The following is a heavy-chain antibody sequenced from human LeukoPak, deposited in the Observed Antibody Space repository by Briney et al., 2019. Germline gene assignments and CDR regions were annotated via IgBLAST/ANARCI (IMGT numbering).Heavy chain of an antibody. CDR2: IIGRVGST. CDR1: GFTFTSYS. CDR3: AKDVDYYGSGSSSNWFDP. Sequence: PGQSLILACAVSGFTFTSYSIRWVRQAPGKWLEWDSAIIGRVGSTYYADSGKGWFTISRDNTKNTLYLQMNSLRAEDTAVYYCAKDVDYYGSGSSSNWFDPWGQGTLVTVSS. D-gene: IGHD3-10*01. J-gene: IGHJ5*02. V-gene: IGHV3-23*01.